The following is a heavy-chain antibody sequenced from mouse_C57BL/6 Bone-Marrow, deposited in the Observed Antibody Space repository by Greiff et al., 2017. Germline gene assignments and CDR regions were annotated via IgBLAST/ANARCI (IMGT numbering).Heavy chain of an antibody. V-gene: IGHV5-4*03. CDR1: GFTFSSYA. Sequence: EVKLVESGGGLVKPGGSLKLSCAASGFTFSSYAMSWVRQTPEKRLEWVATISDGGSYTYYPDNVKGRFTISRDNAKNNLYLQMSNLKSEDTAMYYCASIYYGNPWFAYWGQGTLVTVSA. CDR3: ASIYYGNPWFAY. J-gene: IGHJ3*01. CDR2: ISDGGSYT. D-gene: IGHD2-1*01.